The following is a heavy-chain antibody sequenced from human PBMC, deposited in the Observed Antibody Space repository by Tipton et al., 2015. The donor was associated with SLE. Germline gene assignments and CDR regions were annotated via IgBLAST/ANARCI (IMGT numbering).Heavy chain of an antibody. CDR1: GGSISGGSDY. V-gene: IGHV4-61*02. D-gene: IGHD2-2*01. J-gene: IGHJ4*02. CDR3: ARGSSNFDS. CDR2: IHSAGTT. Sequence: TLSLTCTVSGGSISGGSDYRSWIRQPAGKGLEWIGRIHSAGTTTYNPSLKSRVSISVDTSKNQFSLRLTSVTAADTAVYYCARGSSNFDSWGQGTLVTVSS.